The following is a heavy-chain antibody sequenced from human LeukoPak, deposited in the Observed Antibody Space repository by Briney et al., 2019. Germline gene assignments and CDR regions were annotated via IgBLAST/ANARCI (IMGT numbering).Heavy chain of an antibody. V-gene: IGHV3-11*01. CDR3: ARDAYYYDSSSYYRNAFDI. J-gene: IGHJ3*02. D-gene: IGHD3-22*01. CDR2: IYGIDSTI. Sequence: PGGSLRLSCAASGFTFSDYHMSWIRQAPGKGLEWLSYIYGIDSTISYAASVKGRFTISRDNAKNSLYLQMNSLRAEDTAVYYCARDAYYYDSSSYYRNAFDIWAQGTVVTVSS. CDR1: GFTFSDYH.